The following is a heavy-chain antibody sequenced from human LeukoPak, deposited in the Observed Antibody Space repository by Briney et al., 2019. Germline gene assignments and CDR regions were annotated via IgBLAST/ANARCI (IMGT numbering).Heavy chain of an antibody. J-gene: IGHJ6*03. CDR3: ARRQIQRIVVVPAARTGRYYYYMDV. V-gene: IGHV3-21*01. Sequence: GGSLRLSCAASGFTFSSYSMNWVRQAPGKGREWVSSISSSSSYIYYADSVKGRFTISRDNAKNSLYLQINSLRAEDTAVYYCARRQIQRIVVVPAARTGRYYYYMDVWGKGTTVTVSS. D-gene: IGHD2-2*01. CDR1: GFTFSSYS. CDR2: ISSSSSYI.